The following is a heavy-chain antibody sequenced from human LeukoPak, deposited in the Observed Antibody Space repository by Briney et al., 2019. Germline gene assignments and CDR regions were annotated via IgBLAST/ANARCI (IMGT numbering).Heavy chain of an antibody. Sequence: ASVKVSCKASGGTFSSYAISWVRQAPGQGLEWMGGIIPIFGTANYAQKFQGRVTITADESTSTAYMELSSLRSEDTAVYYCATAPNYYDSSGYDAFDIWGQGTMVTVSS. CDR2: IIPIFGTA. J-gene: IGHJ3*02. V-gene: IGHV1-69*13. CDR1: GGTFSSYA. CDR3: ATAPNYYDSSGYDAFDI. D-gene: IGHD3-22*01.